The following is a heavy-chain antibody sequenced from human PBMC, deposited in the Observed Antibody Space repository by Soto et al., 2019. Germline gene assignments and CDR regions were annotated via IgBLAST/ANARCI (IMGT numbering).Heavy chain of an antibody. D-gene: IGHD5-18*01. J-gene: IGHJ4*02. CDR3: ARWNVQHDSYGYF. CDR1: GFSISDYE. V-gene: IGHV3-48*03. CDR2: ISGSGGTV. Sequence: PGGSLRLSCAASGFSISDYEMNWVRQAPGKGLEWVSYISGSGGTVYYADSVKGRFTISRDNAKNSVFLQMNSLRAEDTAVFYCARWNVQHDSYGYFWGQGTQVTVSS.